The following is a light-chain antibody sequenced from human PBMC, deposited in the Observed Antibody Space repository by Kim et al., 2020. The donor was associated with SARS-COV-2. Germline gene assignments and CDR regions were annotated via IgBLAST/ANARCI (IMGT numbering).Light chain of an antibody. V-gene: IGKV3-11*01. Sequence: SPGERATLSGRASQSVSSYVAWYQQKPGQAPRLLIYDASNRATGIPARFSGSGSGTDFTLTISSLEPEDFAVYYCQQRSNWPPLTFGGGTKVDI. CDR3: QQRSNWPPLT. J-gene: IGKJ4*01. CDR2: DAS. CDR1: QSVSSY.